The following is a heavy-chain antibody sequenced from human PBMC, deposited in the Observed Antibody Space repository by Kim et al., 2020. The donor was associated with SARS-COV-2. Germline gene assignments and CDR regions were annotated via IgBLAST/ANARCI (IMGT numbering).Heavy chain of an antibody. CDR3: ARHGPAGYISSWYGDYYYYYGMDV. Sequence: SETLSLTCTVSGGSISSSSYYWGWIRQPPGKGLEWIGSIYYSGSTYYNPSLKSRVTISVDTSKNQFSLKLSSVTAADTAVYYCARHGPAGYISSWYGDYYYYYGMDVWGQGTTVTVSS. CDR1: GGSISSSSYY. J-gene: IGHJ6*02. D-gene: IGHD6-13*01. V-gene: IGHV4-39*01. CDR2: IYYSGST.